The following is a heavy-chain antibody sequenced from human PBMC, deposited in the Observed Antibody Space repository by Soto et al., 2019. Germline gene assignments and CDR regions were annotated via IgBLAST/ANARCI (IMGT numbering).Heavy chain of an antibody. V-gene: IGHV3-30-3*01. D-gene: IGHD1-1*01. CDR2: ISYDGSNK. J-gene: IGHJ4*02. Sequence: GGSLRLSCAASGFTFSSYAMHWVRQAPGKGLEWVAVISYDGSNKYYADSVKGRFTISRDNSKNTLYLQMNSLRAEDTAVYYCARVADLVSRADPPGQVDYWGQGTLVTVSS. CDR3: ARVADLVSRADPPGQVDY. CDR1: GFTFSSYA.